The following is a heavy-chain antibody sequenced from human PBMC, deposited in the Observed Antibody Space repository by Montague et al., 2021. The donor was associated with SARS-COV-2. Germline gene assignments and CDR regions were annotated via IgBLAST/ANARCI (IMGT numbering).Heavy chain of an antibody. Sequence: TRSLTCTVSGGSISSGSYYWSWIRQPAGKGLEWIGRIYTSGSTNYNPSLKSRVTISVDTSKNQFSLKLSSVTAADTAVYYCARMFYDYVWETSRYRGNYFDSWGQGTLVTVSS. D-gene: IGHD3-16*02. J-gene: IGHJ4*02. CDR3: ARMFYDYVWETSRYRGNYFDS. CDR1: GGSISSGSYY. V-gene: IGHV4-61*02. CDR2: IYTSGST.